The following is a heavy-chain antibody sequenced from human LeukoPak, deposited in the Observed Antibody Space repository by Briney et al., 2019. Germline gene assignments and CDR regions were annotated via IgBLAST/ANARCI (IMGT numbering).Heavy chain of an antibody. J-gene: IGHJ3*02. CDR2: IFYSGSP. Sequence: PSETLSLTCTVSGGSISTSNYYWGWIRQPPGKGLEWIGNIFYSGSPYNSPSLRSRVTISLDTSRNQFSLKLNSVTAADTAVYYCARGDSDCTNGVCLDNAFDIWGQGTMVTVSS. CDR1: GGSISTSNYY. CDR3: ARGDSDCTNGVCLDNAFDI. D-gene: IGHD2-8*01. V-gene: IGHV4-39*07.